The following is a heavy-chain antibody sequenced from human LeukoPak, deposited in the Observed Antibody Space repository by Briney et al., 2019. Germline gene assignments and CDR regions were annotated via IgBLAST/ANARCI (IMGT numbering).Heavy chain of an antibody. CDR2: IRGSGGST. CDR1: GFTFSTYA. CDR3: AKSGGLSGSGRLAMDV. J-gene: IGHJ6*02. Sequence: GGSLRLSCAASGFTFSTYAMSWVRLAPGKGLEGVSGIRGSGGSTYYADSVKGRFTSSRDNSNNTLYVQMNSLRVEDTAVYYCAKSGGLSGSGRLAMDVWGQGTTVTVSS. D-gene: IGHD3-10*01. V-gene: IGHV3-23*01.